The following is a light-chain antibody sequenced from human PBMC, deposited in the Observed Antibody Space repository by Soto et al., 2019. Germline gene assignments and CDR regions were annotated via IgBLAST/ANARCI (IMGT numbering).Light chain of an antibody. CDR2: GAS. Sequence: EIVLTQSPATLSLSPGARDTLSCRAGQNIHTNLAWYQQKPGQAPRLLFYGASTRATGVPARFSGSGSGTDFTLTISSLEPEDFAVYYCQQRSNWPSITFGQGTRLEI. J-gene: IGKJ5*01. CDR3: QQRSNWPSIT. CDR1: QNIHTN. V-gene: IGKV3-11*01.